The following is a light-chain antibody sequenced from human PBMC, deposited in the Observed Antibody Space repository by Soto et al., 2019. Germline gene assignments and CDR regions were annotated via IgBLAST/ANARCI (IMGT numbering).Light chain of an antibody. CDR3: QEYGSSPRP. CDR1: QSISNNY. Sequence: EIMLTQSPGTLSLSPGERATLSCRASQSISNNYLGWFQQKPGQAPRLLICGISSRATGIPDRFSGSGSGTDFTLTISRLEPEDFAVYYCQEYGSSPRPFGQGTKVEIK. CDR2: GIS. J-gene: IGKJ1*01. V-gene: IGKV3-20*01.